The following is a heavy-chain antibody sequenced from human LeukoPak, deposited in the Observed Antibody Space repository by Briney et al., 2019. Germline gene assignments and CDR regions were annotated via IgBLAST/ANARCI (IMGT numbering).Heavy chain of an antibody. CDR2: IYYSGSA. CDR1: GGSISSYY. J-gene: IGHJ4*02. Sequence: SETLSLTCTVSGGSISSYYWSWIRQPPGKGLEWIGYIYYSGSANYNPSLKSRVTISVDTSKNQFSLKLSSVTAADTAVYYCARRPPAVGALDYWGQGTLVTVSS. D-gene: IGHD1-26*01. CDR3: ARRPPAVGALDY. V-gene: IGHV4-59*01.